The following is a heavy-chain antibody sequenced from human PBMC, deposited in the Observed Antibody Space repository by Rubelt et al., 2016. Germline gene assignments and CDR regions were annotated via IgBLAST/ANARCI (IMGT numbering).Heavy chain of an antibody. Sequence: WMGGIIPIFGTANYAQKFQGRVTITADESTSTAYMELSSLRSEDTAVYYCARWRGYCSSTSCYFWFDPWGQGTLVTVSS. CDR3: ARWRGYCSSTSCYFWFDP. J-gene: IGHJ5*02. V-gene: IGHV1-69*01. CDR2: IIPIFGTA. D-gene: IGHD2-2*01.